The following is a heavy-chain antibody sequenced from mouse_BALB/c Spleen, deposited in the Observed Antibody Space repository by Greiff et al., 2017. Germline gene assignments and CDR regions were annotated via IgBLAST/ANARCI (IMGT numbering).Heavy chain of an antibody. V-gene: IGHV1-53*01. J-gene: IGHJ2*01. CDR1: GYTFTSYY. CDR2: INPSNGGT. CDR3: ARRGYYRYGFDY. Sequence: QVQLQQPGAELVKPGASVKLSCKASGYTFTSYYMYWVKQRPGQGLEWIGGINPSNGGTNFNEKFKSKATLTVDKSSSTAYMELRSLTSEDTAVYYCARRGYYRYGFDYWGQGTTLTVSA. D-gene: IGHD2-14*01.